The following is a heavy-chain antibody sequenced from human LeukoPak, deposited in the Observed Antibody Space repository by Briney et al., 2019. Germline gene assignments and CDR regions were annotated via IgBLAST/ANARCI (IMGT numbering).Heavy chain of an antibody. CDR2: ITGSGGST. J-gene: IGHJ4*02. Sequence: PGGSLRLSCAASGFTFSSYAMNWVRQAPGKGLEWVSAITGSGGSTYYADSVKGRFTISRDNSKNTLYLQMNSLRAEDTAVYYCAKDVRSPLPPGIDYWGQGTLVTVSS. CDR3: AKDVRSPLPPGIDY. D-gene: IGHD3-16*02. CDR1: GFTFSSYA. V-gene: IGHV3-23*01.